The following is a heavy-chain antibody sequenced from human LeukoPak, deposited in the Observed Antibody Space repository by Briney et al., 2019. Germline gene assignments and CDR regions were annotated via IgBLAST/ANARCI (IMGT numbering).Heavy chain of an antibody. Sequence: GGSLRLSCAASGFTFSTYNMNWVRQAPGKGPEWVSYISDTGSTLYYADSVKDRFTISRDNAKNSLYLQMNSLRAEDTAVHYCARGYCRGGACYSGIFDSWGQGTLVTVSS. CDR3: ARGYCRGGACYSGIFDS. J-gene: IGHJ4*02. CDR2: ISDTGSTL. CDR1: GFTFSTYN. V-gene: IGHV3-48*01. D-gene: IGHD2-15*01.